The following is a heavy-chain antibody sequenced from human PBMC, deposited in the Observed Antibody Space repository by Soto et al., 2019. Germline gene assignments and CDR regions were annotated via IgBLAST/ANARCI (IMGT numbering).Heavy chain of an antibody. Sequence: QVQLVQSGAEVTKPGSSVKVSCKASGGTFSSYAISWVRQAPGQGLEWMGGIIPIFGTANYAQKFQGRGTITADESTSTAYMELSSLRSEDTAVYYCARTVKLLVNAGYYLDYWGQGTLVTVSS. CDR2: IIPIFGTA. CDR3: ARTVKLLVNAGYYLDY. V-gene: IGHV1-69*01. D-gene: IGHD2-15*01. CDR1: GGTFSSYA. J-gene: IGHJ4*02.